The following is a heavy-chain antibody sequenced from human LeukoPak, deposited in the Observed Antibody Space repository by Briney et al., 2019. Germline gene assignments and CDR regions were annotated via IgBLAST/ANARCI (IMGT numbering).Heavy chain of an antibody. Sequence: GGSLRLSCAASGFTFSSYAMSWVRQAPGKGLEWVSAISGSGGSTYYADSVKGRFTISRDNAKNSLYLQMNSLRAEDTAVYYCARGPLYYDILTGYYTYYFDYWGQGTLVTVSS. D-gene: IGHD3-9*01. CDR3: ARGPLYYDILTGYYTYYFDY. V-gene: IGHV3-23*01. CDR2: ISGSGGST. J-gene: IGHJ4*02. CDR1: GFTFSSYA.